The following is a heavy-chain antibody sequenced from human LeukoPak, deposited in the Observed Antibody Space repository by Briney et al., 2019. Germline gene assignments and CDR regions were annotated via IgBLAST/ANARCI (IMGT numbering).Heavy chain of an antibody. CDR3: ARDDSRNWFDP. V-gene: IGHV1-69*05. CDR2: IIPIFGTA. CDR1: GGTFTSYA. J-gene: IGHJ5*02. Sequence: SVKVFCKASGGTFTSYAISWVRQAPGQGLEWMGGIIPIFGTANYAQKFQGRVTITTDKSTSTVYMELSSLRSEDTAVYYCARDDSRNWFDPWGQGTLVTVSS. D-gene: IGHD2-15*01.